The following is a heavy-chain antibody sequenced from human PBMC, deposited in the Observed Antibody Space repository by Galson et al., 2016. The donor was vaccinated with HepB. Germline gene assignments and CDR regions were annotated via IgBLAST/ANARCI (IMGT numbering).Heavy chain of an antibody. Sequence: SLRLSCAASGFTFSNYVMHWVRQAPGRGLVWVSRINPEGIGIYTLYADYVKGRFTISRDNAKNTLYLEINSLRAEDTAVFYCARAGNRGLDSWGQGTLVTVSS. CDR3: ARAGNRGLDS. CDR2: INPEGIGIYT. CDR1: GFTFSNYV. J-gene: IGHJ5*01. V-gene: IGHV3-74*01. D-gene: IGHD1-14*01.